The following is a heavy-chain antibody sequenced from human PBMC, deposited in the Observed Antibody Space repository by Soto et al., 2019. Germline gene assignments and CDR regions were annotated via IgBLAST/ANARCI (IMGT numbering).Heavy chain of an antibody. V-gene: IGHV4-4*07. CDR2: IYTSGST. CDR3: ARDPVLSGIAAAVTLHLYGMDV. Sequence: PSETLSLTCTVSGGSISSYYWSWIRQPDGKGLGWIGRIYTSGSTNYNPSLKSRVTMSVDTSKNQFSLKLSSVTAADTAVYYCARDPVLSGIAAAVTLHLYGMDVWGQGTTVTVSS. J-gene: IGHJ6*02. D-gene: IGHD6-13*01. CDR1: GGSISSYY.